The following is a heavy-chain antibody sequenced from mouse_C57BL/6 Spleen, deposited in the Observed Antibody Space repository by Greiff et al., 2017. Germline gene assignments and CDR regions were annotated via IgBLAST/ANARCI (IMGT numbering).Heavy chain of an antibody. V-gene: IGHV1-52*01. J-gene: IGHJ4*01. CDR3: GRVPKSDYGDAMGY. CDR2: IDPSDSDT. CDR1: GYTFTSYW. D-gene: IGHD1-2*01. Sequence: VQLQQPGAELVRPGSSVKLSCKASGYTFTSYWMHWVKQRPIQGLEWIGNIDPSDSDTHYNQKFKDKATLTVDKSSSTAYMQLSSLTSEDSAVYYCGRVPKSDYGDAMGYWGQGTSVTVSS.